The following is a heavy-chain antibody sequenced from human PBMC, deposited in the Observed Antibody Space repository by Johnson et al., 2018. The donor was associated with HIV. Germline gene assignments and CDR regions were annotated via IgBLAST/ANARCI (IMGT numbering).Heavy chain of an antibody. CDR2: IRYDGSNK. J-gene: IGHJ3*02. V-gene: IGHV3-30*02. CDR1: GFTLSTYG. D-gene: IGHD6-19*01. Sequence: QVQLVESGGGVVQPGGSLRLSCAASGFTLSTYGMHWVRQAPGKGLDWVAFIRYDGSNKYYADSVKGRFTISRDNSKNTLYLQMNSLRAEDTAVYYCAGGRSGWYGGAFDIWGQGTMVTVSS. CDR3: AGGRSGWYGGAFDI.